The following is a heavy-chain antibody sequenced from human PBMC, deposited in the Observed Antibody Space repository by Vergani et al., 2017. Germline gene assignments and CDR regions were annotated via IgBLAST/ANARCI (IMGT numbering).Heavy chain of an antibody. D-gene: IGHD3-10*01. CDR2: IYPGDSEV. V-gene: IGHV5-51*01. CDR1: GYIFSNFC. CDR3: ASGGHGSENGGALQL. Sequence: EKQLVQSGSETKKPGESLKISCQAFGYIFSNFCIGWVRQRPGRGLEWMGIIYPGDSEVKSNPTFRGQVIFSVDTSVNTAYLQWRSLQASDTATYFCASGGHGSENGGALQLWGQGTNITVSS. J-gene: IGHJ3*01.